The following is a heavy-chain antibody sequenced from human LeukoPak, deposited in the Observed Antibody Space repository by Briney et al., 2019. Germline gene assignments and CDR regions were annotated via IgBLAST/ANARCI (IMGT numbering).Heavy chain of an antibody. J-gene: IGHJ4*02. CDR3: ARNPGSRPLDY. V-gene: IGHV4-34*01. CDR2: INHSGST. Sequence: SETLSLTCAVYGGSFSGYYWSWIRQPPGKGLEWIGEINHSGSTNYNPSLKSRVTISVDTSKNQFSLKLSSVTAADTAVYYCARNPGSRPLDYWGQGTLVTVSS. CDR1: GGSFSGYY.